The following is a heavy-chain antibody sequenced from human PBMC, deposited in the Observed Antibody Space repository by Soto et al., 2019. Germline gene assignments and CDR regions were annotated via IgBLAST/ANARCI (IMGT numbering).Heavy chain of an antibody. CDR1: GDSIIGIYH. J-gene: IGHJ6*02. CDR2: IFHTGTT. CDR3: ARLHFYDFWSGSVPMDV. Sequence: SETLSLTCAVSGDSIIGIYHWAWIRQPPGRSLEWIASIFHTGTTYYTPSLKSRVTISVDTSTNQFSLKLTSVTAADTALYFCARLHFYDFWSGSVPMDVWGQGTTVTVSS. V-gene: IGHV4-38-2*01. D-gene: IGHD3-3*01.